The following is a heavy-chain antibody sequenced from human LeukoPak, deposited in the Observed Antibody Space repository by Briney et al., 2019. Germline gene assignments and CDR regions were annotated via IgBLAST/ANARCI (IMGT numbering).Heavy chain of an antibody. D-gene: IGHD1/OR15-1a*01. CDR3: ARDTSSVPHSINWTNNRFDP. J-gene: IGHJ5*02. V-gene: IGHV3-43*01. CDR1: GFTFNDYS. CDR2: ISWDGGSR. Sequence: GGSLRLSCVASGFTFNDYSMHWVRQPPGKGLEWVSLISWDGGSRYYADSVEGRFTISRDNSKNTLYLQISSLRVDDTAIYYCARDTSSVPHSINWTNNRFDPWGQGTLVTVSS.